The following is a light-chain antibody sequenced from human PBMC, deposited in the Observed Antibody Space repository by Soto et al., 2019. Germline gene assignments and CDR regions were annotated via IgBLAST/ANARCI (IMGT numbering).Light chain of an antibody. J-gene: IGLJ1*01. CDR2: EVN. CDR1: ISDVGSHNL. CDR3: CSFAGSNPFAYV. Sequence: QSALTQPASVSGSPGQSITISCTGTISDVGSHNLVSWYQQHPEKAPKLIIYEVNERPSGVSSRFSGAKSGNTASLSVSGLQPDDKADYHCCSFAGSNPFAYVYGTGTKVTVL. V-gene: IGLV2-23*02.